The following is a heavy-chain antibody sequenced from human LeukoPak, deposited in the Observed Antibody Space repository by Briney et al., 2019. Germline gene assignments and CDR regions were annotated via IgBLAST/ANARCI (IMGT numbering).Heavy chain of an antibody. J-gene: IGHJ3*02. CDR1: GFTFRTYA. D-gene: IGHD4-23*01. CDR3: ARDGADGGNWGAFDI. CDR2: MSGSGDKT. Sequence: GGSLRLSCAASGFTFRTYAMSWVRQAPGKGLEWVSTMSGSGDKTYYADSVMGRFTISRDNAKNSLFLQMSSLKDEDTAVYYCARDGADGGNWGAFDIWGQGTMVTVSS. V-gene: IGHV3-23*01.